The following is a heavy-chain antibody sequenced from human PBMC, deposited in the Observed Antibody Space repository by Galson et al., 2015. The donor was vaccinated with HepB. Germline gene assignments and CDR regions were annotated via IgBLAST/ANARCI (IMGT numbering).Heavy chain of an antibody. J-gene: IGHJ4*02. CDR2: TYHRSKWYN. CDR3: AREGSSSWSEY. V-gene: IGHV6-1*01. D-gene: IGHD6-13*01. Sequence: CAISGDSVSSNSAAWNWIRQSSSRGLEWLGRTYHRSKWYNEYAVSVKSRISIDPDTSKNQFSLQLNSVTPEDTAVYYRAREGSSSWSEYWGQGTLVTVSS. CDR1: GDSVSSNSAA.